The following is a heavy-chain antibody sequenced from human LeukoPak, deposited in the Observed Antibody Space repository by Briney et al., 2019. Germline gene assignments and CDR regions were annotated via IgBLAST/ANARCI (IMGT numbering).Heavy chain of an antibody. CDR1: GFSFSSYA. CDR2: ISYDGGNQ. V-gene: IGHV3-30*04. J-gene: IGHJ4*02. Sequence: GGSLRLSCAASGFSFSSYAMYWVRQTPGKGLEWVVVISYDGGNQYYADSVKGRFTISRDNSKNTLYLQMTSLRAEDTAVYYCARVVLRYFDCFLQGEYFDYWGQGTLVTVSS. D-gene: IGHD3-9*01. CDR3: ARVVLRYFDCFLQGEYFDY.